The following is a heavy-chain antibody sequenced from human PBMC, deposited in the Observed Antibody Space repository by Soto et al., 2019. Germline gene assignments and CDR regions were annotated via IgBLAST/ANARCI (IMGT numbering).Heavy chain of an antibody. Sequence: SETLSLTCTVSGGSISSSSYYWGWIRQPPGKGLEWIGSIYYSGSTYYNPSLKSRVTISVDTSKNRFSLKLSSVTAADTAVYYCARQSIAALPFDYWGQGTLVTVSS. CDR3: ARQSIAALPFDY. D-gene: IGHD6-6*01. V-gene: IGHV4-39*01. CDR2: IYYSGST. J-gene: IGHJ4*02. CDR1: GGSISSSSYY.